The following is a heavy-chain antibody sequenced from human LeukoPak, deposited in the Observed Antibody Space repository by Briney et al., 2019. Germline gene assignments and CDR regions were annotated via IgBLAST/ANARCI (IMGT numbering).Heavy chain of an antibody. J-gene: IGHJ4*02. CDR1: GGSISSSSYY. CDR3: ARPYYYDSSGYFQE. V-gene: IGHV4-39*01. CDR2: IYYSGST. D-gene: IGHD3-22*01. Sequence: SETLSLTCTVSGGSISSSSYYWGWIRQPPGKGLEWIGSIYYSGSTYYNPSLKSRVTISVDTSKNQFSLKLSSVTAADMAVYYCARPYYYDSSGYFQEWGQGTLVTVSS.